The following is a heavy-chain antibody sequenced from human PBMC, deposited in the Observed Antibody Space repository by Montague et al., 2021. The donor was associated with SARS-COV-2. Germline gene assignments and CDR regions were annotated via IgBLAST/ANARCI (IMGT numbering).Heavy chain of an antibody. Sequence: SLRLSCAASGFTFSTYWMSWVRQAPGKGLEWVADMKQDGSEKYYVDSVKGRLTNSRDNAKSLLYLEMNSLRAEDTAVYYCARDEGSHSIYYYDSSGYYVYWGQGTPVTVSS. D-gene: IGHD3-22*01. J-gene: IGHJ4*02. V-gene: IGHV3-7*03. CDR2: MKQDGSEK. CDR3: ARDEGSHSIYYYDSSGYYVY. CDR1: GFTFSTYW.